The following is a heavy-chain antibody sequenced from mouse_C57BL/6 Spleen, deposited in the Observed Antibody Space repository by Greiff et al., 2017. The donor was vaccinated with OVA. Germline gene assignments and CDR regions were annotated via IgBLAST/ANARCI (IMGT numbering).Heavy chain of an antibody. CDR3: ARKDWAYWYFDV. Sequence: QVQLQQPGAELVKPGASVKMSCKASGYTFTSYWITWVKQRPGQGLEWIGDIYPGSGSTNYNEKFKSKATLTVDTSSSPAYMQLSSLTSEDSAVYYCARKDWAYWYFDVWGTGTTVTVSS. V-gene: IGHV1-55*01. D-gene: IGHD4-1*01. CDR1: GYTFTSYW. CDR2: IYPGSGST. J-gene: IGHJ1*03.